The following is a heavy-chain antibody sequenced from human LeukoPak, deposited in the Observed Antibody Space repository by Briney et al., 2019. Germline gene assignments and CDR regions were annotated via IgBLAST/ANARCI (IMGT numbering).Heavy chain of an antibody. D-gene: IGHD3-22*01. CDR2: IYYSGST. J-gene: IGHJ6*02. Sequence: SETLSLTCSVSGGSISSSIYYWGWIRQPPGKGLEWIGSIYYSGSTNYNPSLKSRVTISVDTSKNQFSLKLSSVTAADTAVYYCARVSDHDSSGYYYYGMDVWGQGTTVTISS. CDR1: GGSISSSIYY. V-gene: IGHV4-39*07. CDR3: ARVSDHDSSGYYYYGMDV.